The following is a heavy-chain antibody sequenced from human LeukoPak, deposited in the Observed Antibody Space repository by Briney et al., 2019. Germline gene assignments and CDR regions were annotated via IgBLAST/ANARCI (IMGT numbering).Heavy chain of an antibody. Sequence: PSETLSLTCAVYGGSFSGYYWSWIRQPPGKGLEWIGEINHSGSTNYNPSLKSRVTISVDMSKNQFSLKLSSVTAADTAVYYCARAPYYYGSGRAPPLNVWGQGTTVTVSS. D-gene: IGHD3-10*01. CDR2: INHSGST. V-gene: IGHV4-34*01. CDR1: GGSFSGYY. J-gene: IGHJ6*02. CDR3: ARAPYYYGSGRAPPLNV.